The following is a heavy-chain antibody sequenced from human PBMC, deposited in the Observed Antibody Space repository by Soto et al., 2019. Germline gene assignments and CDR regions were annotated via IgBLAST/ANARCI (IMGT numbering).Heavy chain of an antibody. CDR3: VRTSSY. D-gene: IGHD2-2*01. V-gene: IGHV3-53*01. CDR2: IFAGGIT. CDR1: GFAVNSDY. J-gene: IGHJ4*02. Sequence: GGSLRLSCAAFGFAVNSDYMSWVRQAPGKGLEWVSVIFAGGITHYSDSVKGRFTISRDNSKNTVYLQMNSLRAEDTAVYYCVRTSSYWGQGTLVTVSS.